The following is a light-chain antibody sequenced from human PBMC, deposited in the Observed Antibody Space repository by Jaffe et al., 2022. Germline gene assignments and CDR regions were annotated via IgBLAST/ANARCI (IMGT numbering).Light chain of an antibody. CDR1: QTINNY. CDR3: QQSFATPRT. CDR2: KST. V-gene: IGKV1-39*01. J-gene: IGKJ2*01. Sequence: DIQMTQSPSSLSASVGDRVTITCRASQTINNYLNWYQQKPGTAPRLLIYKSTALMSGVPLRFSGRESDAGTDFSLIIDGLQPDDFATYYCQQSFATPRTFGQGTRLDIK.